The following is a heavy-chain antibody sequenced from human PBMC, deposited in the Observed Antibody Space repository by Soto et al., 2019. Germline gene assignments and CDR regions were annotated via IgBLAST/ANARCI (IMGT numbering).Heavy chain of an antibody. CDR3: AKRGEYYYDSSGYYPEIWYYFDY. D-gene: IGHD3-22*01. Sequence: GGSLRLSCAASGFTFSSYGMHWVRQAPGKGLEWVAVISYDGSNKYYADSVKGRFTISRDNSKNTLYLQMNSLRAEDTAVYYCAKRGEYYYDSSGYYPEIWYYFDYWGQGTLVTVSS. CDR1: GFTFSSYG. V-gene: IGHV3-30*18. CDR2: ISYDGSNK. J-gene: IGHJ4*02.